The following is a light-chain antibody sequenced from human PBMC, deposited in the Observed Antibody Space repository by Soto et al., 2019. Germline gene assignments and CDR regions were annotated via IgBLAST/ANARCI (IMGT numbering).Light chain of an antibody. J-gene: IGLJ2*01. V-gene: IGLV1-44*01. CDR3: AAWDDSLNGQV. CDR2: SSN. Sequence: QSVLTQPPSASGTPGQRVTISCSRSSSNIGSNTVNWYQQLPGTAPKLLIYSSNQRPSGVPDRFSGSKSGTSASLAISGLQSEDEADYYCAAWDDSLNGQVFGGGTKLTVL. CDR1: SSNIGSNT.